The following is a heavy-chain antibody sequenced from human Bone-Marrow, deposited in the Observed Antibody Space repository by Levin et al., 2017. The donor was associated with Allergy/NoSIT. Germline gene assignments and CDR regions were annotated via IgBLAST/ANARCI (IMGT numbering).Heavy chain of an antibody. CDR2: IIPIFGTA. D-gene: IGHD3-3*01. CDR3: ARSQGGVTIFGVIIPPFDYVYMDV. Sequence: SVKVSCKASGDTFSSYAISWVRQAPGQGLEWMGGIIPIFGTANYAQKFQGRVTITADESTSTAYMELSSLRSEDTAVYYCARSQGGVTIFGVIIPPFDYVYMDVWGKGTTVSVSS. V-gene: IGHV1-69*13. CDR1: GDTFSSYA. J-gene: IGHJ6*03.